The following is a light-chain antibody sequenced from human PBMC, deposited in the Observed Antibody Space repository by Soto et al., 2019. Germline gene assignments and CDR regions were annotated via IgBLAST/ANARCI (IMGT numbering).Light chain of an antibody. CDR3: QSYDSSLSGWV. V-gene: IGLV1-40*01. CDR2: GKS. J-gene: IGLJ3*02. CDR1: SSNIGAGYD. Sequence: QTVVTQPPSVSRAPGQRVTISCTGSSSNIGAGYDVHWYQQLPGTAPKVLIYGKSNRPSGVPDRFSGSKSGTSASLAITGLQAEDEADYYCQSYDSSLSGWVFGGGTKLTVL.